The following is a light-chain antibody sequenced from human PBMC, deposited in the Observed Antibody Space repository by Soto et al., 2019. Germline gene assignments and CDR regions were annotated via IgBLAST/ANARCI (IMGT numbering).Light chain of an antibody. CDR2: AAS. Sequence: TQMTQSPSSLSASEGEKIIIICRASRDVGSDVSWYPQKPGQAPKLLISAASNLYTGVPSRFSGRRFGTEFTLTISSLQPEEFASYYCLQDYGDSWTFGQGTKVDIK. CDR3: LQDYGDSWT. J-gene: IGKJ1*01. CDR1: RDVGSD. V-gene: IGKV1-6*01.